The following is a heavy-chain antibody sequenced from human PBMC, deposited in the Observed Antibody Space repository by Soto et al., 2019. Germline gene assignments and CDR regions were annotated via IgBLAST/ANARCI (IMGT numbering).Heavy chain of an antibody. CDR2: ISYDGSNK. V-gene: IGHV3-30*03. CDR3: AFDY. J-gene: IGHJ4*01. CDR1: GFTFSSYG. Sequence: HPGGSLRLSCAASGFTFSSYGMHWVRQAPGKGLEWVAVISYDGSNKNYVDSVKGRFTISRDNSKNTVYLQMNSLRAEDTAVYYSAFDYWGHGTLVTVSS.